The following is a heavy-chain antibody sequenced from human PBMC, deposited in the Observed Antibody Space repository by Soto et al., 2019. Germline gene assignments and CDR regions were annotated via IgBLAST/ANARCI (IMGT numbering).Heavy chain of an antibody. D-gene: IGHD3-22*01. Sequence: SVKVSCKASGGTFSSYAISWVRQAPGQGLEWMGGIIPIFGTANYAQKFQGRVTITADESTSTAYMELSSLRSEDTAVYYCASHSGNYYDSSGYDETYFDYWGQGTLVTVSS. CDR1: GGTFSSYA. CDR2: IIPIFGTA. CDR3: ASHSGNYYDSSGYDETYFDY. J-gene: IGHJ4*02. V-gene: IGHV1-69*13.